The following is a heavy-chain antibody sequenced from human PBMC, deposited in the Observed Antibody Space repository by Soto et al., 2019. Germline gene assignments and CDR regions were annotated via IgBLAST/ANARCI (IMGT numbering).Heavy chain of an antibody. V-gene: IGHV1-2*04. CDR3: ARDLRDMTNSGYDPCAFDI. Sequence: GASVKVSCKASGYTFTGYYMHWVRQAPGQGLEWMGWINPNSGGTNYAQKFQGWVTMTRDTSISTAYMELSRLRSDDTAVYYCARDLRDMTNSGYDPCAFDIWGQGTMVTVSS. CDR2: INPNSGGT. CDR1: GYTFTGYY. J-gene: IGHJ3*02. D-gene: IGHD5-12*01.